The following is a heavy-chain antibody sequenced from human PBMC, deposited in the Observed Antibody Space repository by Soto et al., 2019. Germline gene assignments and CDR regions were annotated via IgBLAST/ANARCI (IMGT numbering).Heavy chain of an antibody. CDR2: IRSKADNYAT. V-gene: IGHV3-73*01. CDR1: GFTFSGSL. CDR3: ARDNIVGAYFFDY. Sequence: PGGSLRLSCAASGFTFSGSLMHWVRQAPGKGLEWVGRIRSKADNYATAYVASVRGRFTISRDDSQNTASLEMNSLQTDDTAVYYCARDNIVGAYFFDYWGQGALVTVSS. J-gene: IGHJ4*02. D-gene: IGHD1-26*01.